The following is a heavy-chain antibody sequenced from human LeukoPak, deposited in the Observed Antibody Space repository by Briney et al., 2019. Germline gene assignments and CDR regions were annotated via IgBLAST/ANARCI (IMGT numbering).Heavy chain of an antibody. CDR1: GFTFSNYA. Sequence: GGSLRLSCAASGFTFSNYAMSWVRQAPGKGLEWVSVISGSGGSTYYADSVEGRFTVSRDNSKNTLYLQMNSLRAEDTAVYYCAKGDLYDYVWGSYRRIFDCWGQGTLVTVSS. D-gene: IGHD3-16*02. CDR3: AKGDLYDYVWGSYRRIFDC. CDR2: ISGSGGST. V-gene: IGHV3-23*01. J-gene: IGHJ4*02.